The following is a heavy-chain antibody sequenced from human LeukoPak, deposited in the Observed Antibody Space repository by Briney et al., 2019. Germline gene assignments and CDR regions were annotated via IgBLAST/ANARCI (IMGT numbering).Heavy chain of an antibody. CDR2: ISGSGGST. CDR3: AKESGYQLLRDWFDP. D-gene: IGHD2-2*01. CDR1: GFTFSSYA. J-gene: IGHJ5*02. Sequence: PGGSLRLSCAASGFTFSSYAMSWVRQAPGRGLEWVSAISGSGGSTYYADSVKGRFTISRDNSKNTLYLQMNSLRAEDTAVYYCAKESGYQLLRDWFDPWGQGTLVTVSS. V-gene: IGHV3-23*01.